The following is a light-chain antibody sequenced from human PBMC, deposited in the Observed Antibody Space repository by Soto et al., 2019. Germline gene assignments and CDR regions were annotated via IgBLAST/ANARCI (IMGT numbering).Light chain of an antibody. Sequence: DIQMTQSPSSLSASVGDRVTITCRASQSIISYFNWYQQKPGKAPKRLLYAESSLQSGVPSRFSGSGSGTDFTLTISSLQPEDFATYYCQQSYSTPLTCGGGTKVEIK. CDR2: AES. CDR3: QQSYSTPLT. J-gene: IGKJ4*01. V-gene: IGKV1-39*01. CDR1: QSIISY.